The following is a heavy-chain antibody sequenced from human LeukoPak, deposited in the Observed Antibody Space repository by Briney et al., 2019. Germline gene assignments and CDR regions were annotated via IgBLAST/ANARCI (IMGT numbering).Heavy chain of an antibody. V-gene: IGHV3-21*01. J-gene: IGHJ4*01. CDR3: ARVTMVRGVAIDY. CDR1: GFTFSSYS. Sequence: GGSLRLSCAASGFTFSSYSMNWVRQAPGKGLEWVSSISSSSSSIYYADSVKGRFTISRDNAKNSLYLQMNSLRAEDTAVYYCARVTMVRGVAIDYWGQGTLVTVSS. CDR2: ISSSSSSI. D-gene: IGHD3-10*01.